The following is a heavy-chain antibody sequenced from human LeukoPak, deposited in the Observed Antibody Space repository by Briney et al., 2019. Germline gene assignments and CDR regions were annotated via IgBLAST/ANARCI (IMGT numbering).Heavy chain of an antibody. Sequence: GGSLRLSCSGSGFTFSTYAMRWVRQAPGKGLEWVSAISTSGSTIYYADSVKGRFTISRDNSRNTVYLKMNSLRAEDTAVYYCARMSSGYEDYWGQGTLVTVSS. D-gene: IGHD3-22*01. CDR2: ISTSGSTI. CDR3: ARMSSGYEDY. CDR1: GFTFSTYA. V-gene: IGHV3-23*01. J-gene: IGHJ4*02.